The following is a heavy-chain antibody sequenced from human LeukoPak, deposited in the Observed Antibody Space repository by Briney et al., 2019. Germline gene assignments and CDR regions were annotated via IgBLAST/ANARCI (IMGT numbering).Heavy chain of an antibody. CDR2: IIPILGIA. V-gene: IGHV1-69*04. J-gene: IGHJ4*02. CDR3: ARGRVPMLGYCTNGVCPYYFDY. Sequence: SVKVSCKASGGTFSSYAISWVRQAPGQGLEWMGRIIPILGIANYAQKFQGRVTITADKSTSTAYMELSSLRSEDTAVYYCARGRVPMLGYCTNGVCPYYFDYWGQGTLVTVSS. D-gene: IGHD2-8*01. CDR1: GGTFSSYA.